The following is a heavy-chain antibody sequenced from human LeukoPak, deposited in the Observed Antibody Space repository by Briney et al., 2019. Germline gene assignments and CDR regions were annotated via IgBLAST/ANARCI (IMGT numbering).Heavy chain of an antibody. CDR1: GGSISSGDYY. Sequence: KTSQTLSLTCTVSGGSISSGDYYWSWIRQPPGKGLEWIGYIYYSGSTYYNLSLKSRVTISVDTSKNQFSLKLSSVTAADTAVYYCARVGTAIAEYFDYWGQGTLVTVSS. V-gene: IGHV4-30-4*08. CDR2: IYYSGST. CDR3: ARVGTAIAEYFDY. J-gene: IGHJ4*02. D-gene: IGHD5-18*01.